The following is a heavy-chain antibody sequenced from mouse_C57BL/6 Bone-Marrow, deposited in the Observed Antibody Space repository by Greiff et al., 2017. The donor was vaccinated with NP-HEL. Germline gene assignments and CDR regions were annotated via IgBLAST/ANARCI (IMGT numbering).Heavy chain of an antibody. CDR3: TRDTAGGFAY. CDR2: ISSGGDYI. J-gene: IGHJ3*01. Sequence: EVKLMESGEGLVKPGGSLKLSCAASGFTFSSYAMSWVRQTPEKRLEWVAYISSGGDYIYYAATVTGRFTISRDNARNTLYLQMSSLKSEDTAMYYCTRDTAGGFAYWGQGTLVTVSA. D-gene: IGHD1-2*01. V-gene: IGHV5-9-1*02. CDR1: GFTFSSYA.